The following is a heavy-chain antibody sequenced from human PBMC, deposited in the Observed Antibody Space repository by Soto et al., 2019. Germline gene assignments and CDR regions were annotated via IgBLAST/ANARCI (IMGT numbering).Heavy chain of an antibody. J-gene: IGHJ4*02. CDR2: IWYDGSKK. CDR1: GFTFSSYS. V-gene: IGHV3-33*08. CDR3: ARAPFTIYDTSGYYDY. Sequence: GGSLRLSCAASGFTFSSYSMNWVRQAPGKGLEWVAIIWYDGSKKYYADSVKGRFTISRDNSKNTVYLQMNSLRAEDTAVYYCARAPFTIYDTSGYYDYWGQGTLVTVSS. D-gene: IGHD3-22*01.